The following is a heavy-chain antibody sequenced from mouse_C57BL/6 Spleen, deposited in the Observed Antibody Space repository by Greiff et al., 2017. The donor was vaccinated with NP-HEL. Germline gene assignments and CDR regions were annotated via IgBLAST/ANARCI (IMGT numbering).Heavy chain of an antibody. V-gene: IGHV1-59*01. D-gene: IGHD3-1*01. CDR2: IDPSDSYT. Sequence: QVQLQQPGAELVRPGTSVKLSCKASGYTFTSYWMHWVKQRPGQGLEWIGVIDPSDSYTNYNQKFKGKATLTVDTSSSTAYMQLSSLTSEDSAVYYCARGGRGYYGMDYWGQGTSVTVSS. CDR3: ARGGRGYYGMDY. J-gene: IGHJ4*01. CDR1: GYTFTSYW.